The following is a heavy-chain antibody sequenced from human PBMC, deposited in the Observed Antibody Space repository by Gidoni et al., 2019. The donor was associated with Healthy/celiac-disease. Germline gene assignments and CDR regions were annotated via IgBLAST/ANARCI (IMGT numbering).Heavy chain of an antibody. CDR1: GGTFSSYT. V-gene: IGHV1-69*08. J-gene: IGHJ6*02. CDR2: IIPILGIA. CDR3: ARDLNAFINYYYYGMDV. D-gene: IGHD3-10*01. Sequence: QVQLVQSGAEVKKPGSSGKVSCKASGGTFSSYTISWVRQAPGQGLEWMGRIIPILGIANYAQKFQGRVTITADKSTSTAYMELSSLRSEDTAVYYCARDLNAFINYYYYGMDVWGQGTTVTVSS.